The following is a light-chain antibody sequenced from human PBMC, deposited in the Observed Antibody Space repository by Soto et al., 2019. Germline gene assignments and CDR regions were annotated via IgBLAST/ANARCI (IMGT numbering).Light chain of an antibody. Sequence: QSVLTQPPSVSGAPGQRVTISCTWSSSNIGAGYDVHWYQQLPGTAPKLLIYANNNRPSGVPGRFSGSKSGTSASLAITGLQPEDEADYYCPSYDSTVRGLQGVFGGGTQLTVL. CDR3: PSYDSTVRGLQGV. J-gene: IGLJ3*02. CDR1: SSNIGAGYD. V-gene: IGLV1-40*01. CDR2: ANN.